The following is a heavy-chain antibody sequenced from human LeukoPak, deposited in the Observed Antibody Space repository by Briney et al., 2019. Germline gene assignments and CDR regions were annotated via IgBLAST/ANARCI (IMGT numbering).Heavy chain of an antibody. CDR1: GFTFSSYW. CDR2: ISSSSSYI. CDR3: ARDLGRAKMATITTDDY. J-gene: IGHJ4*02. V-gene: IGHV3-21*01. Sequence: PGGSLRLSCAASGFTFSSYWMSWVRQAPGKGLEWVSSISSSSSYIYYADSVKGRFTISRDNAKNSLYLQMNSLRAEDTAVYYCARDLGRAKMATITTDDYWGQGTLVTVSS. D-gene: IGHD5-24*01.